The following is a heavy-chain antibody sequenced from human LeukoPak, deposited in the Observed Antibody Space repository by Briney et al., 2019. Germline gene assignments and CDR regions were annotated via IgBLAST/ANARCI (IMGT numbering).Heavy chain of an antibody. CDR3: ARVRLAYYYYYGMDV. Sequence: SETLSLTCTVSGGSISSGGYYWSWIRQHPGKGLEWIGYIYYSGSTYYNPSLKSRVTISVDTTKNQFSLKLSSVTAAHTAVYYCARVRLAYYYYYGMDVWGQGTTVTVSS. V-gene: IGHV4-31*03. CDR1: GGSISSGGYY. CDR2: IYYSGST. D-gene: IGHD2-21*01. J-gene: IGHJ6*02.